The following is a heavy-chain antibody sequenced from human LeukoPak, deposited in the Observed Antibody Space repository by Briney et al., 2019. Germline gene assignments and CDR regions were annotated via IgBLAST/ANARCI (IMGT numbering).Heavy chain of an antibody. CDR1: GFTFSIYG. CDR2: IRYDGNNK. V-gene: IGHV3-30*02. CDR3: VRGLLEWLRLETYYFDY. J-gene: IGHJ4*02. Sequence: GGSLRLSCAASGFTFSIYGMYWVRQAPGKGLEWVAFIRYDGNNKYYADSVKGRFTISRDNAKNSLYLQMNSLSADDTATYYCVRGLLEWLRLETYYFDYWGQGTLVTVSS. D-gene: IGHD3-3*01.